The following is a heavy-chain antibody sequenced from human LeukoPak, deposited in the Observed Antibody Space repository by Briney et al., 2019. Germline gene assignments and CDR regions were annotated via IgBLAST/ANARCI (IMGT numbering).Heavy chain of an antibody. D-gene: IGHD5-18*01. Sequence: SETLSLTCTVSGGSISSYYWSWIRQPPGKGLEWIGYIYYSGSTNYNPSLKSRVTISVDTSKNQFSLKLSSVTAADTAVYYYARGGDRGYSYGLFDPWGQGTLVTVSS. CDR1: GGSISSYY. CDR3: ARGGDRGYSYGLFDP. V-gene: IGHV4-59*01. J-gene: IGHJ5*02. CDR2: IYYSGST.